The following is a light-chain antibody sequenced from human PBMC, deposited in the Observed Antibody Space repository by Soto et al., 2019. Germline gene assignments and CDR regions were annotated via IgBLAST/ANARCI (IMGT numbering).Light chain of an antibody. V-gene: IGKV1-5*03. J-gene: IGKJ1*01. CDR3: QHYNSYSEA. CDR1: QTISSW. Sequence: MTLSPSHPSWFVGGRVTITCRASQTISSWLAWYQQKPGKAPKLLIYKASTLKSGVPSRFSGSGSGTEFTLTISSLQPDDFATYYCQHYNSYSEAFGQGTKVDI. CDR2: KAS.